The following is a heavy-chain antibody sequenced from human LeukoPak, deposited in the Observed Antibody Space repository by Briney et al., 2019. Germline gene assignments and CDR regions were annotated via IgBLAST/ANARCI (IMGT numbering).Heavy chain of an antibody. D-gene: IGHD4-23*01. CDR2: IRGSGDST. V-gene: IGHV3-23*01. CDR1: GFTFSSYG. CDR3: ARRAGGYSHPYDY. J-gene: IGHJ4*02. Sequence: GGSLRLSCGASGFTFSSYGMSWVRQAPGKGLEWVSGIRGSGDSTYYADSVKGRFTISRDNSKNTLYLQMNSLRAEVTAVYYCARRAGGYSHPYDYWGQGILVTVSS.